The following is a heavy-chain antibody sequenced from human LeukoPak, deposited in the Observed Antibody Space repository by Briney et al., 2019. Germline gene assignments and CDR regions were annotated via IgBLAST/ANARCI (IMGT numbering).Heavy chain of an antibody. CDR2: IKSKTDGGTT. CDR1: GFTFSNPW. D-gene: IGHD2-15*01. J-gene: IGHJ4*02. Sequence: GGSLRLSCAAPGFTFSNPWMSWVRQAPGKGLEWVGLIKSKTDGGTTDYAAPVKGRFTISRDDSKNTLYLQMNSLKTEDTAVYYCTTDHLVAVKDVGYWGQGTLVTVSS. V-gene: IGHV3-15*01. CDR3: TTDHLVAVKDVGY.